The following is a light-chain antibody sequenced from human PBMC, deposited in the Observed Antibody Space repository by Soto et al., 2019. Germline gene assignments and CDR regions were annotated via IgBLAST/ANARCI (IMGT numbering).Light chain of an antibody. CDR1: SSDVGGYNF. Sequence: QSVLIQPASVSGSPGQSSTISCAGTSSDVGGYNFVSWYQLHPGKAPKLIIFDVSVRPSGVSNRFSGSKSGNTASLTISGLQAEDEADYFCSSFTSTTTPLVFGTGTKLTVL. V-gene: IGLV2-14*03. J-gene: IGLJ1*01. CDR2: DVS. CDR3: SSFTSTTTPLV.